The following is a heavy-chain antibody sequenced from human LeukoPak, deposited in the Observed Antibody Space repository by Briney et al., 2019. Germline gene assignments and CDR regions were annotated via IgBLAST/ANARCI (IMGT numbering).Heavy chain of an antibody. V-gene: IGHV4-39*07. Sequence: SETLSLTCTGSGGSISSSSYYRGWIRQPPGKGLEWIGSIYYSGSTYYNPSLKSRVTISVDTSKNQFSLKLSSVTAADTAVYYCARGLRSSRAFDYWGQGTLVSVSS. D-gene: IGHD6-13*01. CDR2: IYYSGST. CDR1: GGSISSSSYY. J-gene: IGHJ4*02. CDR3: ARGLRSSRAFDY.